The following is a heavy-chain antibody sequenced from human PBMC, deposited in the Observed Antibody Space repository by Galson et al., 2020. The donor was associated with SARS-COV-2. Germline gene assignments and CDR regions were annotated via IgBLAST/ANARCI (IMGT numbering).Heavy chain of an antibody. J-gene: IGHJ4*02. V-gene: IGHV3-30*04. Sequence: GESLKISCVASGFTFSNYAMFWVRQAPGKGLEWVAGISYDGSMPYDGSDKYYADSVRGRFTISRDNSKNTLFLQMNSLRPEDTAVYFCARDRGYCGSLCFYFRVEYWVQGRLVTVVS. CDR1: GFTFSNYA. CDR3: ARDRGYCGSLCFYFRVEY. D-gene: IGHD2-21*01. CDR2: ISYDGSMPYDGSDK.